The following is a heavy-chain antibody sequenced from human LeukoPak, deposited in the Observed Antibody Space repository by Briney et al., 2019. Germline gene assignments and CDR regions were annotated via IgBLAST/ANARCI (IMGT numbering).Heavy chain of an antibody. Sequence: GYIHYSGSAYYNPSLKSRLTISLDTSKNQFSLKLTSVTAADTAVYYCARDVPKKAPYGVDVWGQGTTVIVSS. J-gene: IGHJ6*02. CDR3: ARDVPKKAPYGVDV. D-gene: IGHD2-2*01. V-gene: IGHV4-31*02. CDR2: IHYSGSA.